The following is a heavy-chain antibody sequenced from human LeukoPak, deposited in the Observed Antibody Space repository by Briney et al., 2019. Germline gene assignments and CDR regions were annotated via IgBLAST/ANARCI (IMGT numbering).Heavy chain of an antibody. V-gene: IGHV1-2*02. D-gene: IGHD5-24*01. CDR2: INPNSGGT. J-gene: IGHJ3*02. CDR3: ARDLGGSNTKDAFDI. Sequence: ASVKVSCKASGYTFTGYYIHWVRQAPGQGLEWMGWINPNSGGTRSAQKFQGRVTMTRDTSISTAYMELSTLKSDDTAVYYCARDLGGSNTKDAFDIWSQGTMVTVSS. CDR1: GYTFTGYY.